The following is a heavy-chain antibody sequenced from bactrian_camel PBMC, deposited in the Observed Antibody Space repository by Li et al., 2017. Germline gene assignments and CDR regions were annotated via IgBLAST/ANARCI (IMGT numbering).Heavy chain of an antibody. CDR2: IDSDGDT. CDR3: AYASLTIAPRSQLVSHWYTY. D-gene: IGHD7*01. Sequence: VQLVESGGGSVQAGGSPRLSCAASGFSHSSYSMAWFRQAPGKEREGVAAIDSDGDTKFADSVKGRFTISKDNADNTLYLQMNSLASEDTAMYYCAYASLTIAPRSQLVSHWYTYWGQGTQVTVS. V-gene: IGHV3S67*01. J-gene: IGHJ4*01. CDR1: GFSHSSYS.